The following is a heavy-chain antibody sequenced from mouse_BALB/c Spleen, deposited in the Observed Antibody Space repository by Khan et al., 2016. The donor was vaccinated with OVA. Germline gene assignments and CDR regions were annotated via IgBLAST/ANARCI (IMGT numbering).Heavy chain of an antibody. CDR1: GYSITSGYG. J-gene: IGHJ2*01. V-gene: IGHV3-2*02. Sequence: EVELVESGPGLVKPSQSLSLTCTVTGYSITSGYGWNWIRQFPRNKLEWMGYISYSGSTNYNPSLKSRISITRDTSKNQFFLQLNSVTTEDTATYYCARTARIKYWGQGTTLTVSS. CDR2: ISYSGST. D-gene: IGHD1-2*01. CDR3: ARTARIKY.